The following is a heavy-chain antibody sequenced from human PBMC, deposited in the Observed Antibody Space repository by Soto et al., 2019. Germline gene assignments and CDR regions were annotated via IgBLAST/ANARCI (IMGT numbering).Heavy chain of an antibody. D-gene: IGHD6-13*01. CDR3: ARGGGDYSSSRFSLYYFDY. V-gene: IGHV1-18*04. CDR1: GYSFTNYG. CDR2: ISAYNANT. Sequence: ASVKVSCKASGYSFTNYGISWVRQAPGQGLEWMGWISAYNANTNYAQKLQGRVTMTRDTSTSTAYMELRSLRSDDTAVYYCARGGGDYSSSRFSLYYFDYSGLGTLVTVSS. J-gene: IGHJ4*02.